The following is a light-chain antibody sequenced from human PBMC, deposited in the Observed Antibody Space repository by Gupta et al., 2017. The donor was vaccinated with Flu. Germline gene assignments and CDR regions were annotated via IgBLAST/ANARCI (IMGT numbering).Light chain of an antibody. CDR3: AAWDDSLNGHYV. Sequence: QSVLAQPPSASGTPGQRVTISCSGSSSNIGSNTVNWYQQVPGTAPKLLIYGNNQRHSGVPDRFSGSKSGTSASLAISGLQSEDEADYYCAAWDDSLNGHYVFGTGTKVTVL. J-gene: IGLJ1*01. V-gene: IGLV1-44*01. CDR1: SSNIGSNT. CDR2: GNN.